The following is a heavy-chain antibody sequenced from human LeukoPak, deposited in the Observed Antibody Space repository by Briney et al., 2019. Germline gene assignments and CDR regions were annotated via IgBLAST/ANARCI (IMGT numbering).Heavy chain of an antibody. CDR2: ISVIGGST. J-gene: IGHJ4*02. D-gene: IGHD3-10*01. V-gene: IGHV3-23*01. CDR1: GFTFSTND. CDR3: AKRLYGSGGYYQFDY. Sequence: GGSLRLSCAASGFTFSTNDMSWVRQPPGKGLEWVSAISVIGGSTYYADSVKGRFTISRDNPKNTLHLQMNSLRAEDTAVYYCAKRLYGSGGYYQFDYWGQGTLVTVSS.